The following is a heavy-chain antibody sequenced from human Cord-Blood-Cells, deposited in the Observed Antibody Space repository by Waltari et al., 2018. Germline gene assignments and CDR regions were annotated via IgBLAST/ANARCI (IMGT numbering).Heavy chain of an antibody. V-gene: IGHV1-69*01. D-gene: IGHD6-6*01. Sequence: QVQLVQSGAEVKKPGSSVKVSCKAPGQGLEWMGGIIPIFGTANYAQECQGRVTITADESTSTAYMELCSLRSEDTAVYYWARGWGSSSAFEIWGQGTMVTGSS. CDR3: ARGWGSSSAFEI. J-gene: IGHJ3*02. CDR2: IIPIFGTA.